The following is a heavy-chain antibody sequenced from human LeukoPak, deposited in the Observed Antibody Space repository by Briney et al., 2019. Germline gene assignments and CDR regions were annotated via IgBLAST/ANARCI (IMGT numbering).Heavy chain of an antibody. CDR2: IYPSESDP. CDR3: ARHGYSGYGIDY. V-gene: IGHV5-51*01. D-gene: IGHD5-12*01. Sequence: GESLKISCKGSGYSFTSYWIGWVRQMPGKGLEWIGAIYPSESDPRYSPSFQGQVTISVDKSTSTAFLQWSSLKASDTAMYYCARHGYSGYGIDYWGQGTLVTVSS. J-gene: IGHJ4*02. CDR1: GYSFTSYW.